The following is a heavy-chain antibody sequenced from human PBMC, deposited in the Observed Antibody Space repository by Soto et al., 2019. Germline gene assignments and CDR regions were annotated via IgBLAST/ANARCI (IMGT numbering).Heavy chain of an antibody. CDR2: ISGSESKK. CDR3: ARDLFDY. CDR1: GFTFSIYG. Sequence: PGGSLRLSCAASGFTFSIYGMTWVRQAPGKELEWVANISGSESKKYYADSVKARFTISKDNAKNSLYLQMSSLRAEDTAVYHCARDLFDYWGQGTLVTVSS. V-gene: IGHV3-48*04. J-gene: IGHJ4*02.